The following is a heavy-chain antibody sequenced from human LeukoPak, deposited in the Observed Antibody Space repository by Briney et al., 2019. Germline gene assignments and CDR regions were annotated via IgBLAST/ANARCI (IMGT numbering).Heavy chain of an antibody. Sequence: GGSLRLSCAASGFTFSSYAMSWVRQAPGKGLEWVSAISGSGGSTYYADSVKGRFTISRDNSKNTLYLQMNSLRAEDTAVYYCAEGVRYCSGGSCSRRAGAFDIWGQGTMVTVSS. J-gene: IGHJ3*02. CDR3: AEGVRYCSGGSCSRRAGAFDI. CDR1: GFTFSSYA. V-gene: IGHV3-23*01. D-gene: IGHD2-15*01. CDR2: ISGSGGST.